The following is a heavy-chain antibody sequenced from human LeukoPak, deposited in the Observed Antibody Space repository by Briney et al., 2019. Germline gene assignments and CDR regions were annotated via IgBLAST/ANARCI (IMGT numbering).Heavy chain of an antibody. CDR3: ARVGYYDSSGYLYYYYGMDV. V-gene: IGHV1-69*13. CDR1: GYTFTSYG. CDR2: IIPIFGTA. D-gene: IGHD3-22*01. J-gene: IGHJ6*02. Sequence: SVKVSCKASGYTFTSYGISWVRQAPGQGLEWMGGIIPIFGTANYAQKFQGRVTITADESTSTAYMELSSLRSEDTAVYYCARVGYYDSSGYLYYYYGMDVWGQGTTVTVSS.